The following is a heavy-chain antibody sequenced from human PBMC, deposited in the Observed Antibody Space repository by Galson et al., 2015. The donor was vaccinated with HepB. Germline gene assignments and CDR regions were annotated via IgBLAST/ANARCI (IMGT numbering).Heavy chain of an antibody. J-gene: IGHJ4*02. CDR3: ARDRSHSLDY. CDR2: ISTNSGDT. D-gene: IGHD3-16*02. V-gene: IGHV1-18*04. CDR1: GYKFTDNG. Sequence: SVKVSCKASGYKFTDNGISWVRQAPGQGLEWLGWISTNSGDTKYIQRLQGRVTMTRDTSTSTAYMELRRLRSGDTAVYYCARDRSHSLDYWGQGTLVTVSS.